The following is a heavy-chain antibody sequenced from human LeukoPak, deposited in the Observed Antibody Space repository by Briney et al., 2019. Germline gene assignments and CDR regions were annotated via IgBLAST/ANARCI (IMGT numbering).Heavy chain of an antibody. CDR1: GYTFTGYY. J-gene: IGHJ4*02. CDR2: SNPNSGAT. V-gene: IGHV1-2*02. Sequence: ASVKVSCKASGYTFTGYYMHWVRQAPGQGLEWMGWSNPNSGATNYAQKFQGRVTMTRDTSISTAYMELSRLRSDDTAVYYCARDPYYDSSGYYYVWGQGTLVTVSS. CDR3: ARDPYYDSSGYYYV. D-gene: IGHD3-22*01.